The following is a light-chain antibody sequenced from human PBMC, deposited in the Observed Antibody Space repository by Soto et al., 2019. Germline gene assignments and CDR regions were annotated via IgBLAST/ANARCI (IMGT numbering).Light chain of an antibody. CDR2: GVS. V-gene: IGLV2-11*01. J-gene: IGLJ1*01. CDR3: CSYAGTYTFYV. Sequence: QSALTQPRSVSGSPGQSVTISCTGTSSDVGAYNYVSWYQQRPGKAPKLIIYGVSRRPSGVPDRFSGSKSGNTASLTVSGLQAEDEADYYCCSYAGTYTFYVFGSGTKVTV. CDR1: SSDVGAYNY.